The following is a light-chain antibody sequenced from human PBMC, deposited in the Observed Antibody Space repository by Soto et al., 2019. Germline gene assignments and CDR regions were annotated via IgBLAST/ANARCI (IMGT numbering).Light chain of an antibody. V-gene: IGKV1-5*03. J-gene: IGKJ1*01. CDR1: QTISSW. CDR2: KAS. Sequence: DIQMTQSPSTLSGSVGDRVTITCRASQTISSWLAWYQQKPGKAPKLLIYKASTLKSGVPSRFSGSGSGTEFTLTISSLQPDDFATYYCQHCNSYSEAFGQGTKVE. CDR3: QHCNSYSEA.